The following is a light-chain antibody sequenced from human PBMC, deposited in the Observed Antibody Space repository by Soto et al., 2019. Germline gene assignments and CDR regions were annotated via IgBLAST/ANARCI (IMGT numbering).Light chain of an antibody. CDR1: QSLLYTNGNTH. Sequence: EIVMTQSPLSLPVTPGEPASISCRSSQSLLYTNGNTHLDWYLQKPGQSPQLLIYLGSNRASGVPDRFSGSGSGTDFTLKISRVEAEDVGVYYCMQSRQYPLTFGQGTKVEIK. CDR3: MQSRQYPLT. CDR2: LGS. V-gene: IGKV2-28*01. J-gene: IGKJ1*01.